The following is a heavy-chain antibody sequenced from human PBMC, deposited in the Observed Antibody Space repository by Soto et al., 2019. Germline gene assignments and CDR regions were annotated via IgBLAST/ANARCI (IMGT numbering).Heavy chain of an antibody. CDR1: GYTFTGYD. Sequence: ASVKVSCKASGYTFTGYDMHWVRQAPGQGLEWMGWINPNSGGTNYAQKFQGWVTMTRDTSISTAYMELSRLRSDDTAVYYCARTLPTLWSGYYYYYYYGMDVWGQGTTVTVSS. D-gene: IGHD3-3*01. CDR2: INPNSGGT. CDR3: ARTLPTLWSGYYYYYYYGMDV. V-gene: IGHV1-2*04. J-gene: IGHJ6*02.